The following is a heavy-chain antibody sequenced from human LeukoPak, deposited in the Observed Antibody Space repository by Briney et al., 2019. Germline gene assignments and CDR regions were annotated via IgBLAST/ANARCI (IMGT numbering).Heavy chain of an antibody. D-gene: IGHD5-24*01. CDR1: GYIFTGYY. Sequence: ASVTVSCKASGYIFTGYYMHWVRQAPGQGLEWMGWINPNSGDTNYAQKFQGRVTMTRNTSISTAYMELSSLRSEDTAVYYCARGPRDERFDPWGQGTLVTVSS. CDR3: ARGPRDERFDP. CDR2: INPNSGDT. J-gene: IGHJ5*02. V-gene: IGHV1-2*02.